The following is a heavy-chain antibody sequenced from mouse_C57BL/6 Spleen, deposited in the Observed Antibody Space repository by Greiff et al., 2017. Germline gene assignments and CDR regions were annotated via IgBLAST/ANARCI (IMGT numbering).Heavy chain of an antibody. D-gene: IGHD2-4*01. CDR3: ARGGYYDYSYYFDY. CDR1: GYTFTSYW. CDR2: IDPSDSET. J-gene: IGHJ2*01. V-gene: IGHV1-52*01. Sequence: QVQLQQPGAELVMPGSSVKLSCKASGYTFTSYWMHWVKQRPIQGLEWIGNIDPSDSETHYNQKFKDKATLTVDKSSSTAYMQLSSLTSEDSAVYYCARGGYYDYSYYFDYWGQGTTLTVSS.